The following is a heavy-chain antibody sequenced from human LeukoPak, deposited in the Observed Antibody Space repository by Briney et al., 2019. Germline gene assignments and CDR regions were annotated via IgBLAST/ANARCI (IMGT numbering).Heavy chain of an antibody. CDR3: ARGLVRIQLWPGSSRPAGMDV. J-gene: IGHJ6*02. Sequence: PSETLSLTCAVYGGSFSGYYWSWIRQPPGKGLEWIGEINHSGSTNYNPSLKSRVTIPVDTSKNQFSLKLSSVTAADTAVYYCARGLVRIQLWPGSSRPAGMDVWGQGTTVTVSS. CDR2: INHSGST. V-gene: IGHV4-34*01. CDR1: GGSFSGYY. D-gene: IGHD5-18*01.